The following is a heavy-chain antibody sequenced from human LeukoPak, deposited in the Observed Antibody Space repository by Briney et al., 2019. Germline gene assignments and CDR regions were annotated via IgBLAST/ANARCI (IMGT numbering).Heavy chain of an antibody. CDR3: ARPLRPALYYYDQDAFDI. Sequence: GASVKVSCKASGYTFTSYYMHWVRQAPGQGLEWMGIINPSGGSTSYAQKFQGRVTMTRDTSTSTVYMELSSLRSEDTAVYYCARPLRPALYYYDQDAFDIWGQGTMVTVSS. CDR1: GYTFTSYY. J-gene: IGHJ3*02. D-gene: IGHD3-22*01. CDR2: INPSGGST. V-gene: IGHV1-46*01.